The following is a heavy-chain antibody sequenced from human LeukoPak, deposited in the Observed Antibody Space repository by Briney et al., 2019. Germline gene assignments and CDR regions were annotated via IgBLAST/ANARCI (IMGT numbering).Heavy chain of an antibody. CDR3: ARGAVAAAPTLITPATDY. CDR2: IRSSSSYI. Sequence: GGSLRLSCAASGFTFSSYEMNWVRPAPGKGLEWVSSIRSSSSYIYYADSVKGRFTISRDNAKNSLYLQMNSLRAEDTAVYYCARGAVAAAPTLITPATDYWGQGTLVTVSS. CDR1: GFTFSSYE. J-gene: IGHJ4*02. D-gene: IGHD6-13*01. V-gene: IGHV3-21*01.